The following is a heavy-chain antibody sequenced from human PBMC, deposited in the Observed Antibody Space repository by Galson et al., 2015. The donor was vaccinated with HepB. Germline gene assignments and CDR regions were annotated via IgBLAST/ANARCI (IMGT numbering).Heavy chain of an antibody. J-gene: IGHJ4*02. CDR1: GGSFSGYY. Sequence: LSLTCAVYGGSFSGYYWSWIRQPPGKGLEWIGEINHSGSTNYNPSLKSRVTISVDTSKNQFSLKLSSVTAADTAVYYCARLGYRIMITFGGVFDYWGQGTLVTVSS. D-gene: IGHD3-16*01. CDR3: ARLGYRIMITFGGVFDY. CDR2: INHSGST. V-gene: IGHV4-34*01.